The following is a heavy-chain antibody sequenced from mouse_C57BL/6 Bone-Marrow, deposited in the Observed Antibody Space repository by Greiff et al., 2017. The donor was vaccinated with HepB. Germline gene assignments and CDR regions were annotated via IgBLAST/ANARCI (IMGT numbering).Heavy chain of an antibody. CDR3: ARLYQLWDTMDY. CDR2: FHPGSGST. CDR1: GYTFTSYW. D-gene: IGHD1-1*02. J-gene: IGHJ4*01. V-gene: IGHV1-55*01. Sequence: QVQLKQSGAELVKPGASVKMSCKASGYTFTSYWITWVKQRPGQGLEWIGDFHPGSGSTNNNEKFKSKATLTVDTSSSTAYMQLSSLTSEDSAIYYCARLYQLWDTMDYWGQGTSVTVSP.